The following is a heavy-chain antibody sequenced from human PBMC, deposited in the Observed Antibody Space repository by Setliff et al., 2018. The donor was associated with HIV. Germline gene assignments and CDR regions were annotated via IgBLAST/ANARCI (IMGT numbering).Heavy chain of an antibody. CDR3: ALDYGDNNWFDP. J-gene: IGHJ5*02. Sequence: ASVKVSCKASGYTLTGYYMHWVRLAPGLGLEWMGWINPHSGNTDFAQRFQGRITMTRDTSINTVYMDLSRLTSDDTGIYYCALDYGDNNWFDPWGQGTLVTVSS. CDR1: GYTLTGYY. V-gene: IGHV1-2*02. D-gene: IGHD4-17*01. CDR2: INPHSGNT.